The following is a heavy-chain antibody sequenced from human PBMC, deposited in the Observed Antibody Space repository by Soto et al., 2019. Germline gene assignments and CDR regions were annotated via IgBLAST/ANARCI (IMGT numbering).Heavy chain of an antibody. CDR2: IKPDGTEK. D-gene: IGHD1-1*01. CDR3: ATRPNNSPRYFGVFDY. CDR1: GLAFSGHW. J-gene: IGHJ4*02. V-gene: IGHV3-7*01. Sequence: GGSLRLSCAASGLAFSGHWMTRVRQAPGKGLEWVANIKPDGTEKYYVDSVKGRFTISRDNAKNSLYLQMNSLRAEDTALYYCATRPNNSPRYFGVFDYWGQGTLVPFSS.